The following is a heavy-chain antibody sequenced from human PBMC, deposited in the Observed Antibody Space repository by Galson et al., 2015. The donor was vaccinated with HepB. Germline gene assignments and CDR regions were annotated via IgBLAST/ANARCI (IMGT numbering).Heavy chain of an antibody. CDR3: AKGDHYYYDSGRKGFDY. V-gene: IGHV3-23*01. Sequence: SLRLSCAASGFTFSSYAMSWVRQAPGKGLEWVSAISVGGGTTYYADSVKGRFTISRDNSKNTLYLQMNSLRAEDTAVYYCAKGDHYYYDSGRKGFDYWGQGTLVTVSS. CDR1: GFTFSSYA. D-gene: IGHD3-22*01. CDR2: ISVGGGTT. J-gene: IGHJ4*02.